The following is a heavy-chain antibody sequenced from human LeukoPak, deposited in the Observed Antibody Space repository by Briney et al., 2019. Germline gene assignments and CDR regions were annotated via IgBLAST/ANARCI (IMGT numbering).Heavy chain of an antibody. Sequence: GGSLGLSCAASGFTFSNAWMNWVRQAPGKGLEWVGRIKSKTDGGTTDYAAPVKGRFTISRDDSKNTLYLQMNSLRAEDTAVYYCAKPGLRGSYRYVYYFDYWGQGTLVTVSS. D-gene: IGHD3-16*02. V-gene: IGHV3-15*07. CDR2: IKSKTDGGTT. J-gene: IGHJ4*02. CDR3: AKPGLRGSYRYVYYFDY. CDR1: GFTFSNAW.